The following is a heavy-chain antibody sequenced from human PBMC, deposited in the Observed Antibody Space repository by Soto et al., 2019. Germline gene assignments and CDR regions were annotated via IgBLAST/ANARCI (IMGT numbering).Heavy chain of an antibody. V-gene: IGHV3-33*01. CDR3: ASTMDGDGDYFDY. Sequence: QVQLVESGGGVVQPGRSLRLSCAASGFTFSSYGMHWVRQAPGKGLEWVAVIWYDGSNKYYADSVKGRFTISRDNSKNTLYLQMNSLRAEDTAVYYCASTMDGDGDYFDYWGQGTLVTVSS. CDR2: IWYDGSNK. CDR1: GFTFSSYG. D-gene: IGHD3-10*01. J-gene: IGHJ4*02.